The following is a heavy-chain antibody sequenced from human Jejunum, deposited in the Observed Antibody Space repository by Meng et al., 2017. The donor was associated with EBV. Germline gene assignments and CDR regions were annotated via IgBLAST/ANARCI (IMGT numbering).Heavy chain of an antibody. J-gene: IGHJ4*02. CDR3: AYYLSGRGGVGS. V-gene: IGHV4-61*01. CDR1: GDPVTSATYY. Sequence: QGQLHESGPDLVKLPGTLSLTCTFSGDPVTSATYYCSGTRQPPGKGLEWFGYIYNGGTTNYIPSLRTRVTISLDPSKNQFSLKLSSVTAADTAMYYCAYYLSGRGGVGSWGQGTLVTVSS. CDR2: IYNGGTT. D-gene: IGHD1-26*01.